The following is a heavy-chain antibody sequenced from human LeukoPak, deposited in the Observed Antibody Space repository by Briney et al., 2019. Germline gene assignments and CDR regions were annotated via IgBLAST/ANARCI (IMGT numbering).Heavy chain of an antibody. J-gene: IGHJ4*02. CDR1: GFSFSDYW. Sequence: GGSLRLSCAASGFSFSDYWMSWVRQAPGKGLEWVANIKQDESEEYYVDSVKGRFTISRDNAKNSLYLQMNSLRAEDTAVYYCASGRQLGYWGQGTLVTVSS. V-gene: IGHV3-7*01. CDR3: ASGRQLGY. D-gene: IGHD6-13*01. CDR2: IKQDESEE.